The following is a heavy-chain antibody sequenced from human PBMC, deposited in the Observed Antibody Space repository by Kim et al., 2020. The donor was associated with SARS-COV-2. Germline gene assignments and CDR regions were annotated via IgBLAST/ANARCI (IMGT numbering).Heavy chain of an antibody. J-gene: IGHJ6*02. CDR1: GFTFSSYA. CDR3: AKDRGPGPMVRGVSRATSPMDV. V-gene: IGHV3-23*03. Sequence: GGSLRLSCAASGFTFSSYAMSWVRQAPGKGLEWVSVIYSGGSSTYYADSVKGRFTISRDNSKNTLYLQMNSLRAEDTAVYYCAKDRGPGPMVRGVSRATSPMDVWGQGTTVTVSS. CDR2: IYSGGSST. D-gene: IGHD3-10*01.